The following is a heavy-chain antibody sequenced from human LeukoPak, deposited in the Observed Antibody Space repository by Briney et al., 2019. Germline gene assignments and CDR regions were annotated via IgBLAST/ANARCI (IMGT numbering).Heavy chain of an antibody. CDR3: AGGPTTGNLDY. CDR1: GFTFSSYE. D-gene: IGHD1-1*01. Sequence: GGSLRLSCAASGFTFSSYEINWVRQAPGKGLEWVSYISSSGTTIYHADSVKGRFTISRDNAKNSLYLQMNSLRAEDAGPYYCAGGPTTGNLDYWGQGSLVTVSS. V-gene: IGHV3-48*03. J-gene: IGHJ4*02. CDR2: ISSSGTTI.